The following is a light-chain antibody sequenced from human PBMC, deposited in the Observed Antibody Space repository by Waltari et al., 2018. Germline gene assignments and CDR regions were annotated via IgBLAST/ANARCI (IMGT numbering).Light chain of an antibody. CDR1: SSDIGTYDY. J-gene: IGLJ3*02. V-gene: IGLV2-14*01. CDR2: DVR. CDR3: SSYTSSTTWV. Sequence: QSALTQAASVSASPGQSITISCTGTSSDIGTYDYVSWFQQYPGRAPKLMVYDVRNRPLVVSNRFSGSKSGITASLRISGLLAEDEAYYYCSSYTSSTTWVFGGGTKLTVL.